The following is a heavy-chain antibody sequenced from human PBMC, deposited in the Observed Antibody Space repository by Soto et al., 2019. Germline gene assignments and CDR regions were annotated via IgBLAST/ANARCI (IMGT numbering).Heavy chain of an antibody. CDR3: ARRPITGDPYYYYGMDV. D-gene: IGHD7-27*01. CDR2: MNPNSGNT. J-gene: IGHJ6*02. CDR1: GYTFTSYD. Sequence: ASVKVSCKASGYTFTSYDINWVRQATGQGLEWMGWMNPNSGNTGYAQKFQGRVTMTRNTSISTAYMELSSLRSEDTAVYYCARRPITGDPYYYYGMDVWGQATTVTAP. V-gene: IGHV1-8*01.